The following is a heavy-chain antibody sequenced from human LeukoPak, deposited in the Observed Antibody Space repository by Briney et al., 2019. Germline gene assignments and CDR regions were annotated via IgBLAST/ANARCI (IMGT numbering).Heavy chain of an antibody. CDR3: ASAIAVAGDYYY. Sequence: PSETLSLTCTVSGGSISSYYWSWIRQPPGKGLEWIGYIYYSGSTNYNPSLKSRVTISVDTSKNQFSLKLSSVTAADTAVYYCASAIAVAGDYYYWGQGTLVTVS. J-gene: IGHJ4*02. CDR2: IYYSGST. CDR1: GGSISSYY. D-gene: IGHD6-19*01. V-gene: IGHV4-59*08.